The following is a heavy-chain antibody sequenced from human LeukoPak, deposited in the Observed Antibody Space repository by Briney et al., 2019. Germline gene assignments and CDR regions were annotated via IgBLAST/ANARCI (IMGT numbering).Heavy chain of an antibody. CDR3: ARDWIGGYDLGAFDI. CDR1: GFTFTSYA. Sequence: GGSLRLSCAASGFTFTSYAMSWVRQAPGKGLEWVGLIKSKTDGGTTDYAAPVNGRFTISRDDSKDTLYLQMNSLRAEDTAVYYCARDWIGGYDLGAFDIWGQGTMVTVSS. V-gene: IGHV3-15*01. D-gene: IGHD5-12*01. CDR2: IKSKTDGGTT. J-gene: IGHJ3*02.